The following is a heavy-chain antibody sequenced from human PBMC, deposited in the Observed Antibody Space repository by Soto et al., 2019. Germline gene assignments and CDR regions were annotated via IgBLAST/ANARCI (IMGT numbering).Heavy chain of an antibody. CDR3: ARRSGSYAAVYYYYGMDV. D-gene: IGHD2-2*01. CDR1: GYTFTSYG. V-gene: IGHV1-18*01. J-gene: IGHJ6*02. CDR2: ISAYNGNT. Sequence: QVQLVQSGAEVKKPGASVKVSCKASGYTFTSYGISWVRQAPGQGLEWMGWISAYNGNTNYAQKLQGRVTMTTDTTTRTASMELVSVRCYDTTAYYCARRSGSYAAVYYYYGMDVWGQGTTVTVSS.